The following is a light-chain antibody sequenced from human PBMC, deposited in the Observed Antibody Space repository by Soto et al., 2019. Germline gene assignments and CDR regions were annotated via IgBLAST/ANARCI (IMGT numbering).Light chain of an antibody. Sequence: SPSSLSTSVGDRVTITCRSNQVTSSYLAWFQQKPGRAPRLLIYGASTLPSGVPARFSGSGSGTDFTLTISNLQPEDFATYYCQQLNAYPLTFGQGTRLEIK. CDR2: GAS. V-gene: IGKV1-9*01. CDR1: QVTSSY. J-gene: IGKJ5*01. CDR3: QQLNAYPLT.